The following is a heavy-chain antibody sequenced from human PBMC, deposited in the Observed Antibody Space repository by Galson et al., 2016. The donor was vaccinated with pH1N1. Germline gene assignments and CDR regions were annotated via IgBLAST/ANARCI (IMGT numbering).Heavy chain of an antibody. CDR3: ARTLTFDGDLEYFQH. J-gene: IGHJ1*01. V-gene: IGHV4-59*01. CDR2: MYYSGST. Sequence: TLSLTCTVSGGSISSYYWSWIRQPPGKGLEWIGYMYYSGSTNYNPSLTSRVTISVDTSKNQFSLKLSSVTAADTAVYYCARTLTFDGDLEYFQHWGQGTLVTVSS. CDR1: GGSISSYY. D-gene: IGHD4-17*01.